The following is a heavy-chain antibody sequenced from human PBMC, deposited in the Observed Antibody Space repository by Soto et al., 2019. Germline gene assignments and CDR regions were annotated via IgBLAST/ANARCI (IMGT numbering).Heavy chain of an antibody. D-gene: IGHD2-2*01. CDR3: ARRRSSTAFAI. Sequence: PGKSLKISCRGSGYIFSNYLIGWVRQMPGKGLEWMGIIYPGDSDTRYSPSFQGQVTISAEKSISTTYLQWRRLKASDTAKYYCARRRSSTAFAIWGQGTMVTVSS. J-gene: IGHJ3*02. CDR1: GYIFSNYL. CDR2: IYPGDSDT. V-gene: IGHV5-51*03.